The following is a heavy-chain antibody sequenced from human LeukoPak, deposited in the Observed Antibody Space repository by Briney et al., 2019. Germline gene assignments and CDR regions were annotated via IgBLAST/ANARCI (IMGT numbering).Heavy chain of an antibody. Sequence: PGGSLRLSCAASGFTFSSYWMSWVRQAPGKGLEWVANIKQDGSEKYYVDSVKGRFTISRDNAKNSLYLQMNSLRAEDTAVYYCASSLGESPSDYWGQGTLVTVSS. V-gene: IGHV3-7*01. CDR3: ASSLGESPSDY. CDR1: GFTFSSYW. J-gene: IGHJ4*02. D-gene: IGHD3-16*01. CDR2: IKQDGSEK.